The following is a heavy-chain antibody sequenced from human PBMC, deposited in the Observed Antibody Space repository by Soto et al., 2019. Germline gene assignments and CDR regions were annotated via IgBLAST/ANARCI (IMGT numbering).Heavy chain of an antibody. CDR3: AREPNYYDSSGSTG. Sequence: GGSLRLSCAAAGFTVSSNYMSWVRQAPGKGLEWVSVIYSGGSTYYADSVKGRFTISRDNSKNTLYLQMNSLRAEDTAVYYCAREPNYYDSSGSTGWGQGTLVTVSS. CDR2: IYSGGST. CDR1: GFTVSSNY. J-gene: IGHJ4*02. D-gene: IGHD3-22*01. V-gene: IGHV3-53*01.